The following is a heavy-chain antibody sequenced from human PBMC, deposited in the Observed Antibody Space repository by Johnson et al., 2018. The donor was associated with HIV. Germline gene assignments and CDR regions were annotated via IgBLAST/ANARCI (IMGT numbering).Heavy chain of an antibody. V-gene: IGHV3-23*04. CDR1: GFAFDDYG. J-gene: IGHJ3*02. CDR3: AKGAPWDI. CDR2: VSGSGGST. Sequence: VQLVESGGGVVRPGGSLRLSCAASGFAFDDYGMNWVRQAPGKGLEWVSAVSGSGGSTYYADSVKGRFTISRDNSRNTVYLQMNSLRAEDTAVYYCAKGAPWDIWGQGTMVTVSS.